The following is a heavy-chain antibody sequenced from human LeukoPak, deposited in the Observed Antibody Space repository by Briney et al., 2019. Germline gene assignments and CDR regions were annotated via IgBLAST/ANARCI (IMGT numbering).Heavy chain of an antibody. CDR3: ARVDCSSTSCYQAHYYYYYAMDV. J-gene: IGHJ6*02. Sequence: SETLSLTCTVSGGSISSYYWSWIRQPPGKGLEWIGYIYYSGSTNYNPSLKSRVTISVDTSKNQFSLKLSSVTAADTAVYYCARVDCSSTSCYQAHYYYYYAMDVWGQGTTVTVSS. V-gene: IGHV4-59*01. CDR1: GGSISSYY. D-gene: IGHD2-2*01. CDR2: IYYSGST.